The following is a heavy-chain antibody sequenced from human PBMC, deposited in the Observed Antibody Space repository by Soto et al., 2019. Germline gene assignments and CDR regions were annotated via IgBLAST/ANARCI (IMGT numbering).Heavy chain of an antibody. CDR2: ISGSGGST. Sequence: EEQLLESGGGLVQPGGSLRLSCAASGFTFSSYAMSWVRQAPGKGLEWVSAISGSGGSTYYADSVKGRFTISRDNSKNTLYLQMNSLRAEDTAVYYCAKDRSGSSGWYDSYFDYWGQGTLVTVSS. V-gene: IGHV3-23*01. D-gene: IGHD6-19*01. CDR3: AKDRSGSSGWYDSYFDY. CDR1: GFTFSSYA. J-gene: IGHJ4*02.